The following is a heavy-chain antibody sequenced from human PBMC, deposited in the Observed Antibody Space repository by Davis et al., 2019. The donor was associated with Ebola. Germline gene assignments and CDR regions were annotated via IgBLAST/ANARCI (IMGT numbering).Heavy chain of an antibody. D-gene: IGHD3-3*01. CDR2: LSGSGGLS. CDR1: GLTFTHYW. CDR3: AKEQYDFWSGYYTTFFDY. V-gene: IGHV3-23*01. J-gene: IGHJ4*02. Sequence: GESLKISCVVSGLTFTHYWMNWVRQAPGKGLEWVSALSGSGGLSYYADSVKGRFTISRDNSKNTLYLQMNSLTAEDTAVYYCAKEQYDFWSGYYTTFFDYWGQGTLVTVSS.